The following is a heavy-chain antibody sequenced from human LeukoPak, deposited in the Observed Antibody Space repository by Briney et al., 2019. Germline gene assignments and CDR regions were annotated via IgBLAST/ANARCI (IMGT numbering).Heavy chain of an antibody. CDR3: ARSYCTSSNCPFDY. J-gene: IGHJ4*02. Sequence: SETLSLTCTVSGGSISSYYWSWIRQPPGKGLEWIGYIYYSGSTNYNPSLKSRVTISVDTSKNQFSLKLSSVTAADTAVYYCARSYCTSSNCPFDYWGQGTQVTVSS. CDR1: GGSISSYY. D-gene: IGHD2-2*01. CDR2: IYYSGST. V-gene: IGHV4-59*01.